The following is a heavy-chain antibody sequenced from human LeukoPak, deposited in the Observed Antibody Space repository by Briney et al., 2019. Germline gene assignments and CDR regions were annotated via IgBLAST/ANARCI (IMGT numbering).Heavy chain of an antibody. D-gene: IGHD6-13*01. V-gene: IGHV3-30*18. CDR2: ISYDGSNK. CDR3: AKDRAAAGDNWFDP. Sequence: QPGGSLRLSCAASGFTFSSYGMHWVRQAPGKGLEWVAVISYDGSNKYYADSVKGRFTISRDNSKNTLYLQMNSLRAEDTAVYYCAKDRAAAGDNWFDPWGQGTLVTVSS. CDR1: GFTFSSYG. J-gene: IGHJ5*02.